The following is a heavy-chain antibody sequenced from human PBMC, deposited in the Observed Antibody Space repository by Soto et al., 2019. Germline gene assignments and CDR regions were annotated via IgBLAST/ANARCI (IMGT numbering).Heavy chain of an antibody. CDR2: VYYSGSS. CDR3: AKLSCTSSTCYFPGWFDP. J-gene: IGHJ5*02. Sequence: QVQLQESGPGLVKPSETLSLTCTVSGDSISGGASFWSWIRQPPGKGLEWIANVYYSGSSYYNPPLKSRLTISVDTTKNQFSLQLESMTAADTAVYYCAKLSCTSSTCYFPGWFDPWGQGTLVTVSS. CDR1: GDSISGGASF. V-gene: IGHV4-31*03. D-gene: IGHD2-2*01.